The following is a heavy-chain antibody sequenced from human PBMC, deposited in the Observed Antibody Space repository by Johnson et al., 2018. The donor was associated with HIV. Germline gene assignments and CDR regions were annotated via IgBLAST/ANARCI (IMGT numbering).Heavy chain of an antibody. D-gene: IGHD6-13*01. Sequence: VQLVESGGGVVQPGRSLRLSCAASGFTFSSYAMHWVRQAPGKGLEWVAVISYDGSNKYYADSVKGRFTISRDNSKNTLYLQMNSLRAEDTALYYCARDVIAAAGTGAFDIWGQGTMVTVSS. CDR1: GFTFSSYA. CDR3: ARDVIAAAGTGAFDI. J-gene: IGHJ3*02. V-gene: IGHV3-30*04. CDR2: ISYDGSNK.